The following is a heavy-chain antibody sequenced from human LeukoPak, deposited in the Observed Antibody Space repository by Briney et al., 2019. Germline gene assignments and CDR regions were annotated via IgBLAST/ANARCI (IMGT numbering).Heavy chain of an antibody. Sequence: ASVTVSFKASGYTFTSYAIHWVRQAPGQRLEWMGWINAGNGNTKYSQKFQGRVTITRDTSASTAYMELSSLRSEDTAVYYCAGSASDAFDIWGQGTMVTVSS. CDR2: INAGNGNT. CDR3: AGSASDAFDI. CDR1: GYTFTSYA. V-gene: IGHV1-3*01. J-gene: IGHJ3*02.